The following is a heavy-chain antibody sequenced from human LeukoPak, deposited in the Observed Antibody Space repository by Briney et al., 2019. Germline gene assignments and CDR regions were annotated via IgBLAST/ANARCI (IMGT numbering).Heavy chain of an antibody. CDR3: ARTYSGSYYWYFDL. V-gene: IGHV4-59*01. Sequence: SETLSLTCTASGGSISSYYWSWIRQPPGKGLEWIGYIYYSGSTNYNPSLKSRVTISVDTSKNQFSLKLSSVTAADTAVYYCARTYSGSYYWYFDLWGRGTLVTVSS. CDR2: IYYSGST. J-gene: IGHJ2*01. CDR1: GGSISSYY. D-gene: IGHD1-26*01.